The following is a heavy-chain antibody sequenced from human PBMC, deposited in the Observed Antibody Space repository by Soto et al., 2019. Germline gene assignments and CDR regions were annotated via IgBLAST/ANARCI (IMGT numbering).Heavy chain of an antibody. CDR2: ISAYNGNT. D-gene: IGHD6-19*01. CDR3: ARERIAVEAWYFDP. V-gene: IGHV1-18*01. CDR1: GYTFASYG. J-gene: IGHJ5*02. Sequence: ASVKVSCKASGYTFASYGSSWVRQAPGQGLEWMGWISAYNGNTNYAQKLQGRVTMTTDTSTSTAYMELRSLRSDDTAVYYCARERIAVEAWYFDPWGQGTLVTVSS.